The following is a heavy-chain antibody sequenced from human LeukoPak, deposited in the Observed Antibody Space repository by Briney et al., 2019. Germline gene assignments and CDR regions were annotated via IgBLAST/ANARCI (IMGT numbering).Heavy chain of an antibody. J-gene: IGHJ4*02. CDR1: GFTFSSYS. V-gene: IGHV3-48*02. CDR2: ISSSSSTI. Sequence: GGSLRLSCAASGFTFSSYSTNWVRQAPGKGLEWVSYISSSSSTIYYADSVRGRFTISRDNAKNSLYLQMNSLRDEDTAVYYCARGGEWELPGIDYWGQGTLVTVSS. D-gene: IGHD1-26*01. CDR3: ARGGEWELPGIDY.